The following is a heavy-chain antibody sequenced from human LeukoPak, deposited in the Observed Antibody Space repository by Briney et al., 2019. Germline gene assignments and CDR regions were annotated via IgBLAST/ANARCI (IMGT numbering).Heavy chain of an antibody. D-gene: IGHD2-8*01. CDR3: ARDQGVQYGLDV. CDR1: GLTFSSFW. V-gene: IGHV3-7*01. CDR2: IRHDGSDS. J-gene: IGHJ6*02. Sequence: GGSLRLSCTDSGLTFSSFWMSWVRQAPGKGLEWLANIRHDGSDSYYVDSVKGRFTISRDNGRKSVYLQMNTLRDEDTAVYFCARDQGVQYGLDVWGQGTTVIVSS.